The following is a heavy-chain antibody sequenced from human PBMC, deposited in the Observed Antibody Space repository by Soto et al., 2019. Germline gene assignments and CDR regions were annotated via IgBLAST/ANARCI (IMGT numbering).Heavy chain of an antibody. Sequence: GGSLRLSCAASGFTFSTYAMSWVRQAPGKRLEWVSTVSNGGGSTYYADSVKGRFTISRDNSKNTLYLQMNSLSAGDSAVYYCGKLGYSSSSGYYFDYWGQGTLVTVSS. J-gene: IGHJ4*02. CDR1: GFTFSTYA. V-gene: IGHV3-23*01. CDR3: GKLGYSSSSGYYFDY. CDR2: VSNGGGST. D-gene: IGHD6-6*01.